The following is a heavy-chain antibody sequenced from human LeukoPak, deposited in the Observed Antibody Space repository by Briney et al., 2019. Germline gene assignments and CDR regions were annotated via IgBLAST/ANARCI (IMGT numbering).Heavy chain of an antibody. CDR3: ARGPHTGSYYLGGY. CDR2: MNPNSGNT. V-gene: IGHV1-8*01. D-gene: IGHD1-26*01. Sequence: ASVKVSCKASGYTFTSYDINWVRQATGQGLEWMGWMNPNSGNTGYAQKFQGRVTMTRDTSISTAYMELSSLRSEDTAVYYCARGPHTGSYYLGGYWGQGTLVTVSS. J-gene: IGHJ4*02. CDR1: GYTFTSYD.